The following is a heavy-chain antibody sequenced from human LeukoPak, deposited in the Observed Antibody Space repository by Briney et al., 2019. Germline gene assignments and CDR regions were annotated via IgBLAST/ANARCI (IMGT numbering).Heavy chain of an antibody. CDR2: MYYSGST. J-gene: IGHJ4*02. CDR3: ARVAAKTVDY. CDR1: GGSISRSSYY. D-gene: IGHD2-15*01. Sequence: SETLSLTCTVSGGSISRSSYYWGWIRQPPGKGLEWIGSMYYSGSTFYNPSLKSRVTILVDTSKSQFSLKLSSVTAADTAVYYCARVAAKTVDYWGQGTLVTVSS. V-gene: IGHV4-39*07.